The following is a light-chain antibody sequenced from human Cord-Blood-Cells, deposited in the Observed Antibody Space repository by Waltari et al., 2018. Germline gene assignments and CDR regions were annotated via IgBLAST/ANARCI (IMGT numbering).Light chain of an antibody. CDR3: QQYGSSPYT. Sequence: EIVLTQSPGTLSLSPGERATISCRASQSVSSSYLAWYQQKPGQAPRLLIYGASSRATGIPDMFSGSGSGTDFTLTISRLEPEDFAVYYCQQYGSSPYTFGQGTKLEIK. J-gene: IGKJ2*01. CDR2: GAS. V-gene: IGKV3-20*01. CDR1: QSVSSSY.